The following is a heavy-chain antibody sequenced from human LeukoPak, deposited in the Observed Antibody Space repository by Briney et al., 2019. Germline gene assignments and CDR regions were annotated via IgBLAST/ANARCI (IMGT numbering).Heavy chain of an antibody. CDR2: ISGSGGST. CDR3: ATLTTVLLWFRDFDY. CDR1: GFTFSSYA. Sequence: GGSLRLSCAASGFTFSSYAMSWVRQAPGKGLEWVSAISGSGGSTYYADSVKGLFTISRDNSKNTLYLQMNSLRAEDTAVYYCATLTTVLLWFRDFDYWGQGTLVTVSS. D-gene: IGHD3-10*01. V-gene: IGHV3-23*01. J-gene: IGHJ4*02.